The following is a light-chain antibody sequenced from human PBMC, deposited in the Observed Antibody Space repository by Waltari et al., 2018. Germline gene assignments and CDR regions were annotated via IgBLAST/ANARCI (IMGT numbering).Light chain of an antibody. Sequence: DIQMTQSPSTLSASVGDRVIITCRASQSISSWLAWYQHKPGKAPKSLIYKASTLESGVPSRFSGSGSGTEFTLTISSLQPDDFATYYFQHYNNYPYTFGQGTKLEIK. CDR2: KAS. V-gene: IGKV1-5*03. CDR1: QSISSW. CDR3: QHYNNYPYT. J-gene: IGKJ2*01.